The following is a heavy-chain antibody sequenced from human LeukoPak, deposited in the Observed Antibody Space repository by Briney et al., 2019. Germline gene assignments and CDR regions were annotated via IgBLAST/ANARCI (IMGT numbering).Heavy chain of an antibody. CDR3: AIAYDFQFLLDAFDI. J-gene: IGHJ3*02. D-gene: IGHD3-3*01. CDR1: GSIFTSYW. Sequence: GASLKISSKGSGSIFTSYWIGWVRPLPGKGLEWMGIIYPGDSDTRYSPSFQGQVIISADKSISTAYLQWSSLKASDTAMYYYAIAYDFQFLLDAFDIWGQGTMVTVSS. V-gene: IGHV5-51*01. CDR2: IYPGDSDT.